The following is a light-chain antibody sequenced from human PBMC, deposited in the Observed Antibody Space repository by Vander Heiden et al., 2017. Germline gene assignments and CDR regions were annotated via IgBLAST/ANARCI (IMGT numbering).Light chain of an antibody. V-gene: IGKV1-9*01. Sequence: DIQLTQSPSFLSASVGARVTITCRAGKDISSNLACYQQKPAKAPKLLIYAASSLQSGVLSRFSGSGSGTEFTLTISSLQPEDFATYYCQQLNSYQFTFGPGTKVDIK. CDR3: QQLNSYQFT. CDR1: KDISSN. CDR2: AAS. J-gene: IGKJ3*01.